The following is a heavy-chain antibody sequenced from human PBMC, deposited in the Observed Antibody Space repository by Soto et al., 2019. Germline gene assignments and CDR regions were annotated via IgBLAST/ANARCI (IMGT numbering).Heavy chain of an antibody. J-gene: IGHJ4*02. Sequence: GGSLRLSFAASGFTFDNYAMPWVRQAPGKGLEWVSGISWSSNTIAYADSVKGRFTISRDNAKNSLYLQMNSLRAEDTAFYYCAKDTGPNWGQGTLVTVSS. CDR2: ISWSSNTI. V-gene: IGHV3-9*01. CDR1: GFTFDNYA. CDR3: AKDTGPN.